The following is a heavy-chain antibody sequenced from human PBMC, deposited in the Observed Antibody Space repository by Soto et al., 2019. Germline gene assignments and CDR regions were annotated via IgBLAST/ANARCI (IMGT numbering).Heavy chain of an antibody. Sequence: SVKVSCKASGGTFSSYAISWVRQAPGQGLEWMGGVIPIFGTANYAQKFQGRVTITADESTSTAYMELSSLRSEDTAVYYCARDITGTTYFDYWGQGTLVTVYS. D-gene: IGHD1-7*01. CDR2: VIPIFGTA. J-gene: IGHJ4*02. CDR1: GGTFSSYA. V-gene: IGHV1-69*13. CDR3: ARDITGTTYFDY.